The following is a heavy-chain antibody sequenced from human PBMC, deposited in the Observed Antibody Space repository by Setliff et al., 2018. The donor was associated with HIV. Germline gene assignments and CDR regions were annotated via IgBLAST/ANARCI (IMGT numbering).Heavy chain of an antibody. D-gene: IGHD1-7*01. J-gene: IGHJ5*02. CDR2: IYSSGST. V-gene: IGHV4-4*07. CDR3: ARRAVQDGTVTSSNWFDP. Sequence: SETLSLTCTISGGSFSSYYWSWIRQPAGRGLEWIGRIYSSGSTNYNPSLKSRVTMSADESKNQFSLKLNSVTAADTAVYYCARRAVQDGTVTSSNWFDPWGQGTLVTVSS. CDR1: GGSFSSYY.